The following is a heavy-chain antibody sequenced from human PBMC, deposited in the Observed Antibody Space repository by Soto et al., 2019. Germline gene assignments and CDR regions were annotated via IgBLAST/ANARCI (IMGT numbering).Heavy chain of an antibody. CDR3: ARAQMGLWFVQGYYFDY. CDR2: INHSGST. J-gene: IGHJ4*02. V-gene: IGHV4-34*01. Sequence: SETLSLTCAFYGGSFSGYYWSWVRPPPGKGLEWIGEINHSGSTNYNPSLKSRVTISVDTSKNQFSLKLSSVTAADTAVYYCARAQMGLWFVQGYYFDYWGQGTLVTVSS. CDR1: GGSFSGYY. D-gene: IGHD3-10*01.